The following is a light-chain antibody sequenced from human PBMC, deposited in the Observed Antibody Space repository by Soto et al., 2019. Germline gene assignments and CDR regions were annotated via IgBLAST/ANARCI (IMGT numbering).Light chain of an antibody. V-gene: IGKV1D-16*01. CDR2: FAS. Sequence: DIQMTQFPSSLSASVGDRVTITCRASQDIGSHLAWYQQKPEKAPKSLIYFASTLQSGVPSRFSASGSGTDFTLTISSLQPEDFATYFCQESYSAPYTFGQGTNLEI. J-gene: IGKJ2*01. CDR3: QESYSAPYT. CDR1: QDIGSH.